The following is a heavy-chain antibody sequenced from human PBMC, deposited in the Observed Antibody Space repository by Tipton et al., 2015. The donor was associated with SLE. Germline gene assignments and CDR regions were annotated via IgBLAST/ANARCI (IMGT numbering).Heavy chain of an antibody. CDR3: AVNIASYYYFAFDV. Sequence: QSGPEVKKPGASVKVSCKASGYTFTSYGISWVRQAPGQGLEWMGRINPKSGATNYGERFQGRVTMTSDTSISAAYMELSSLRSDDTAVYYCAVNIASYYYFAFDVWGQGTTVTVSS. CDR1: GYTFTSYG. V-gene: IGHV1-2*06. CDR2: INPKSGAT. D-gene: IGHD3-10*01. J-gene: IGHJ6*02.